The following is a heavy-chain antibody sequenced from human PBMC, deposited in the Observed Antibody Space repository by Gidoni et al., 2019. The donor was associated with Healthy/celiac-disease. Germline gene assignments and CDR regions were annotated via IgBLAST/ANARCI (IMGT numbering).Heavy chain of an antibody. CDR3: ARDRYYYDSSDAFDI. Sequence: EVQRVESGGGLFKPGGSLGLSCAPSGFPFSSYSMNWVRQAPGKGLEWVSSISSSSSYIYYADSVKGRFTISRDNAKNSLYLQMNSLRAEDTAVYYCARDRYYYDSSDAFDIWGQGTMVTVSS. CDR1: GFPFSSYS. CDR2: ISSSSSYI. J-gene: IGHJ3*02. D-gene: IGHD3-22*01. V-gene: IGHV3-21*01.